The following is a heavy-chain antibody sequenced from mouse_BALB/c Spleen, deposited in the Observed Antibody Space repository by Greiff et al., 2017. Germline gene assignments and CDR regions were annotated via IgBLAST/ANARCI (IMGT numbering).Heavy chain of an antibody. V-gene: IGHV14-3*02. Sequence: EVQLQQSGAELVKPGASVKLSCTASGFNIKDTYMHWVKQRPEQGLEWIGRIDPANGNTKYDPKFQGKATITADTSSNTAYLQLSSLTSEDTAVYYGASSIYYGYDRGFDDWGQGTTLTVSS. CDR2: IDPANGNT. CDR1: GFNIKDTY. D-gene: IGHD2-2*01. J-gene: IGHJ2*01. CDR3: ASSIYYGYDRGFDD.